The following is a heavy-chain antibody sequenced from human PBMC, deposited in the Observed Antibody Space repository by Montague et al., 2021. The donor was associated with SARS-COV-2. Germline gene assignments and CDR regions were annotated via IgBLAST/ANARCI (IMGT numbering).Heavy chain of an antibody. Sequence: VSPGASLSSDSLSWHWIRQSPSRGLEWLASTYYRSKWYNDSAPSVSGRAAVKPDTSRNQFSLHLDSVTPEDAALYFCARKMDSSFDVWGKGTMVIVSS. D-gene: IGHD2-2*03. CDR3: ARKMDSSFDV. V-gene: IGHV6-1*01. CDR2: TYYRSKWYN. CDR1: GASLSSDSLS. J-gene: IGHJ3*01.